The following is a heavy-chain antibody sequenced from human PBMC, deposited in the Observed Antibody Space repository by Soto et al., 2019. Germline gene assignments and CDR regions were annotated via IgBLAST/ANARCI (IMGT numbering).Heavy chain of an antibody. Sequence: EVQLLDSGGGLVQPGGSLRLSCAASGFTFSNYVMNWVRQAPGKGLDWVSAISASGGSTYYADSVKGRFTISRDNSKNTLSQKMSSRRAENTALYYCAKGPVGGGYALDYGGQGTLVPVSS. J-gene: IGHJ4*02. CDR3: AKGPVGGGYALDY. CDR2: ISASGGST. V-gene: IGHV3-23*01. D-gene: IGHD3-16*01. CDR1: GFTFSNYV.